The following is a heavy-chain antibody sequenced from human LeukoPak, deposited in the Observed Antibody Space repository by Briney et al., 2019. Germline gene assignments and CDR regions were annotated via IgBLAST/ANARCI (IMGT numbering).Heavy chain of an antibody. D-gene: IGHD1-1*01. Sequence: PGGSLRLSCAASGFTFINYGMNWVRQAPGKGLEWVSYINGSGSIIYYADSVKGRFTISRDDAKNSLYLQMNSLRAEDTAVYFCARYGTTFDYWGQGTLVTVSS. CDR3: ARYGTTFDY. CDR1: GFTFINYG. V-gene: IGHV3-48*01. J-gene: IGHJ4*02. CDR2: INGSGSII.